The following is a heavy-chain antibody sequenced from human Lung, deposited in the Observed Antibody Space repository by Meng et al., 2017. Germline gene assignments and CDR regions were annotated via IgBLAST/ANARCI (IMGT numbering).Heavy chain of an antibody. CDR1: GGSISSSNW. V-gene: IGHV4-4*02. Sequence: QVPLQESAPGLVKPSGTLASTCAVAGGSISSSNWWSWVRQPPGKGLEWIGEIYHSGSTNYNPSLKSRVTTSVDKSKNQFSLKLSSVTAADTAVYYCARYLAGGYGDYFDYWGQGTLVTAPQ. D-gene: IGHD4-17*01. CDR3: ARYLAGGYGDYFDY. J-gene: IGHJ4*02. CDR2: IYHSGST.